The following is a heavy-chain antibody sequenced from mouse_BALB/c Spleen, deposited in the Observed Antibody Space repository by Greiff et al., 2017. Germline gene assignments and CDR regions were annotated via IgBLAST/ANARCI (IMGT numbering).Heavy chain of an antibody. D-gene: IGHD2-4*01. V-gene: IGHV5-12-2*01. CDR2: ISNGGGST. CDR3: ARRPYDYDWYFDV. CDR1: GFTFSSYT. J-gene: IGHJ1*01. Sequence: EVQLVESGGGLVQPGGSLKLSCAASGFTFSSYTMSWVRQTPEKRLEWVAYISNGGGSTYYPDTVKGRFTISRDNAKNTLYLQMSSLKSEDTAMYYCARRPYDYDWYFDVWGAGTTVTVSS.